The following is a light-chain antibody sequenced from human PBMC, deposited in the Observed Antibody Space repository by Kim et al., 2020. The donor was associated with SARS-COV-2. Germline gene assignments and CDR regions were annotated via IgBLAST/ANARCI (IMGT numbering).Light chain of an antibody. CDR3: QAWDSNHWV. J-gene: IGLJ3*02. CDR2: QDS. Sequence: SYELTQPPSVSVSPGQTASITCSGDKLGDKYACWYQQKPGQSPVLVIYQDSKRPSGIPERFSGSNSGNTATLTISGTQAMDEADYYCQAWDSNHWVFGGGTQLTVL. V-gene: IGLV3-1*01. CDR1: KLGDKY.